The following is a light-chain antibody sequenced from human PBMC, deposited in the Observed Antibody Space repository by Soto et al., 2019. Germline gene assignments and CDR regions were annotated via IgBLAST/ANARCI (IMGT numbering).Light chain of an antibody. J-gene: IGKJ4*01. CDR2: AAS. CDR1: QSIRNY. V-gene: IGKV1-39*01. CDR3: QQSYGTPLT. Sequence: DMELTQSPSSLSAFVGDRVTITCRASQSIRNYLNWYQHKPGKVPKLLIYAASSLQSRVPTRFSGSGSGTDFTLTINSLQPEDFATYYCQQSYGTPLTFGGGTKIEIK.